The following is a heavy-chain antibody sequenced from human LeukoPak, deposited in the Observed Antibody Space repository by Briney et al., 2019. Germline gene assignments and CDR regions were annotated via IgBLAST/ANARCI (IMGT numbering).Heavy chain of an antibody. Sequence: PSETLSLTCAVSGVSFSGYSWSWVRQTPGEGLEWVGESNHRGSTNYNPSLKSRVTISVAASKSQFSLKLSSVTAADTAVYYCARVSRWFLAVAGYADYWGQGTQVTVSS. CDR1: GVSFSGYS. CDR3: ARVSRWFLAVAGYADY. J-gene: IGHJ4*02. CDR2: SNHRGST. V-gene: IGHV4-34*01. D-gene: IGHD6-19*01.